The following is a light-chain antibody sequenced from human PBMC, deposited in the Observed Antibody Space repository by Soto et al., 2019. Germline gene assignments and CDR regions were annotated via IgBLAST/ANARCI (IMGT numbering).Light chain of an antibody. V-gene: IGKV3-11*01. CDR1: QSVSIY. CDR2: DTS. CDR3: QQYGSSIT. Sequence: EIVLTQSPATLSFFPGERATLSCRASQSVSIYLDWYQQTPGQAPKLLIYDTSNRATGIPARFSGSGSGTGFTLTISSLEPEDFAVYYCQQYGSSITFGQGTRLEIK. J-gene: IGKJ5*01.